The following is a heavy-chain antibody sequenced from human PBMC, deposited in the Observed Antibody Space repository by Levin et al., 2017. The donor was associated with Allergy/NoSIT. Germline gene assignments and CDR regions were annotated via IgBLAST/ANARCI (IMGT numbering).Heavy chain of an antibody. J-gene: IGHJ4*02. Sequence: ASVKVSCKASGYTFSGYYMHWVRQAPGQGLEWMGWINPNSGDTNYVQKFQGRVTMSRDTSISTAYMELSRLRSDDTAVYYCARGDGVDYVRIAYWGQGTLVTVSS. CDR3: ARGDGVDYVRIAY. CDR1: GYTFSGYY. CDR2: INPNSGDT. V-gene: IGHV1-2*02. D-gene: IGHD4-17*01.